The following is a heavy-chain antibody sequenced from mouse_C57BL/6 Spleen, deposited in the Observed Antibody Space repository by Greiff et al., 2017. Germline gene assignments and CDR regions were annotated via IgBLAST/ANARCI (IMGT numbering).Heavy chain of an antibody. CDR2: ISSGGDYI. J-gene: IGHJ1*03. Sequence: DVKLVESGEGLAKPGGSLKLSCAASGFTFSSYAMSWVRQTPEKRLEWVAYISSGGDYIYYADTVKGRFPISRDNARNTLYLQMSSLKSEDTAMYYCTRENWDGYFDVWGTGTTVTVSS. CDR1: GFTFSSYA. CDR3: TRENWDGYFDV. D-gene: IGHD4-1*01. V-gene: IGHV5-9-1*02.